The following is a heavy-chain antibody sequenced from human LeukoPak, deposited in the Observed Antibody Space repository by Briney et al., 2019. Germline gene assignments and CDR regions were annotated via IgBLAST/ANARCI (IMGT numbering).Heavy chain of an antibody. V-gene: IGHV1-69*01. CDR3: ASTITIFGVVINFSRYYGMDV. J-gene: IGHJ6*02. D-gene: IGHD3-3*01. CDR1: GGTFSSYA. Sequence: SVKVSCKASGGTFSSYAISWVRQAPGLGLEWMGGIIPIFGTANCAQKFQGRVTITADESTSTAYMELSSLRSEDTAVYYCASTITIFGVVINFSRYYGMDVWGQGTTVTVSS. CDR2: IIPIFGTA.